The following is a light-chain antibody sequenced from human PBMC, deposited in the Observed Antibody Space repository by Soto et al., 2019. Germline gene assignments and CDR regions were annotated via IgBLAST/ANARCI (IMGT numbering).Light chain of an antibody. CDR2: DVS. CDR1: QSVSSN. CDR3: QQYYFSPAT. Sequence: VMTQSASTLSGSPGQRANLSWTASQSVSSNLAWYQQKPGQAPRILIYDVSNRATGIPARFSGSGSGTDFNLTISSLQAEDVAVYFCQQYYFSPATFGRGTRLEIK. J-gene: IGKJ5*01. V-gene: IGKV3D-15*01.